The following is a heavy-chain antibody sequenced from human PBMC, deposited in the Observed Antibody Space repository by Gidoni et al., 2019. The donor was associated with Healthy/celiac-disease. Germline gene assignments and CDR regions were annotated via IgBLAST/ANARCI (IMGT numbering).Heavy chain of an antibody. CDR1: GFTFSGSA. J-gene: IGHJ4*02. V-gene: IGHV3-73*02. CDR2: IRSKANRYAT. Sequence: EVQLVESGGGLVQPGGSLKLSCAASGFTFSGSAMHWVRQASGKGLEWVGRIRSKANRYATAYAASVKGRFTISRDDSKNTAYLQMNSLKTEDTAVYYCTSPLGGIDYWGQGTLVTVSS. CDR3: TSPLGGIDY. D-gene: IGHD1-26*01.